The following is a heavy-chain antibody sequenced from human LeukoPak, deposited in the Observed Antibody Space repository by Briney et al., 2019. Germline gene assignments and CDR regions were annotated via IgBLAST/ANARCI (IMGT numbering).Heavy chain of an antibody. D-gene: IGHD1-1*01. J-gene: IGHJ6*02. V-gene: IGHV4-59*01. CDR1: GGSISSYY. CDR3: ARGGGTLTYYYYGMDV. Sequence: SETLSLTCTVSGGSISSYYWSWIRQPPGKGLEWIGYIYYSGSTNYNPSLKSRVTISVDTSKNQFSLKLSSATAADTAVYYCARGGGTLTYYYYGMDVWGQGTTVTVSS. CDR2: IYYSGST.